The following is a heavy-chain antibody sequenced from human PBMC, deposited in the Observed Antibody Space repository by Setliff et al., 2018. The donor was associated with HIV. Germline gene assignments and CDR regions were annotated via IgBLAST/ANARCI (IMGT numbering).Heavy chain of an antibody. V-gene: IGHV4-4*09. J-gene: IGHJ4*02. CDR1: GDTDFY. Sequence: SETLSLTCTVSGDTDFYWSWIRQSPGKGLEWIGYIHASGKANYNPSLKSRVTISLDTSKMQFSLRLTSVTAADTAVYYCATLDPSGGNFLAYWGQGTLVT. D-gene: IGHD2-21*02. CDR2: IHASGKA. CDR3: ATLDPSGGNFLAY.